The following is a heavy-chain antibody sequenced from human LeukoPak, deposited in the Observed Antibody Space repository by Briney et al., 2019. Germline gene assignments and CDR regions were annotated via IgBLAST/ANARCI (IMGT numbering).Heavy chain of an antibody. CDR2: INPNSGGT. J-gene: IGHJ4*02. CDR3: ARDHDSSGQFDY. D-gene: IGHD3-22*01. Sequence: ASVKVSCKASGYTFTGYYMHWVRQAPGQGLEWMGRINPNSGGTNYAQKFQGRVTMTRDTSISTAYMELSRLRSDDTAVYYCARDHDSSGQFDYWGQGTLVTVSS. CDR1: GYTFTGYY. V-gene: IGHV1-2*06.